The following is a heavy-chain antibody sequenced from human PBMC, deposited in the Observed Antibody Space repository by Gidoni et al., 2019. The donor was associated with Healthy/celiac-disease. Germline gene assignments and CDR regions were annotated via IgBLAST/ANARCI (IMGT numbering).Heavy chain of an antibody. J-gene: IGHJ5*02. CDR3: ARDTSVPSNYWFDP. D-gene: IGHD7-27*01. Sequence: HVQLVQSGAEVKKPGSSVTVSCHASGYTFTGHYMHWVRQAPGQGLEWMGRINPNSGGTNYAQKFQGRETMTRDTSISTAYMELSRLRSDDTAVYYCARDTSVPSNYWFDPWGQGTLVTVSS. CDR2: INPNSGGT. V-gene: IGHV1-2*06. CDR1: GYTFTGHY.